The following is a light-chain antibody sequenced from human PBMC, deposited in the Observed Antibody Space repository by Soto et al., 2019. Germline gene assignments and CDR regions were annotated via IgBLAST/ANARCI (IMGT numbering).Light chain of an antibody. Sequence: DIVMTQSPDSLAVSLGERATINCKSSQSVLYSSNNKNYLAWYQQRPGQPPKLLIYWASTRKSGVPDRFSGSGCGTDFTLTISSLQAEDVAVYYCQQYYSTPFTFGQGTRLEIK. CDR1: QSVLYSSNNKNY. CDR2: WAS. CDR3: QQYYSTPFT. J-gene: IGKJ5*01. V-gene: IGKV4-1*01.